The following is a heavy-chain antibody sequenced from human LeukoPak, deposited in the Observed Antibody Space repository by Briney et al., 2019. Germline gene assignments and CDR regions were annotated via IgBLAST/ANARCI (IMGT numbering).Heavy chain of an antibody. CDR3: ARGHGSDY. CDR2: IYHSGST. CDR1: GGSISRGGYS. V-gene: IGHV4-30-2*01. Sequence: SQTLSLTCAGSGGSISRGGYSWSWLRQPPGTGLEWIGYIYHSGSTYYNPSLKSRVTISVHTSKNQFSLKLSSVTAADTAVYYCARGHGSDYWGQGTLVTVSS. J-gene: IGHJ4*02.